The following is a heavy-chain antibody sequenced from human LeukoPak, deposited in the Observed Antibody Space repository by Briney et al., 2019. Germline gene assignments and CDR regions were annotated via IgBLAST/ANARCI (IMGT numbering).Heavy chain of an antibody. CDR2: ISYDGSKT. J-gene: IGHJ5*02. V-gene: IGHV3-30*03. Sequence: GESLRLSCVASAFTFSNYGMHWVRQAPGKGLEWVAFISYDGSKTYYADSVEGRFTISRDNSKNTLYLQMSSLRAEDTALYYCARKSFDAGSYHWFDPWGQGTLVTVSS. CDR1: AFTFSNYG. CDR3: ARKSFDAGSYHWFDP. D-gene: IGHD3-10*01.